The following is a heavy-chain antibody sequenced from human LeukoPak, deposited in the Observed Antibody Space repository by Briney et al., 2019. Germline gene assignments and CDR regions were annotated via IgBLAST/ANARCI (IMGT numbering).Heavy chain of an antibody. J-gene: IGHJ4*02. CDR1: GGTFSSYA. CDR2: IIPIFGTA. CDR3: ARGARSSTSCLPTDY. V-gene: IGHV1-69*13. Sequence: ASVKVSCKASGGTFSSYAISWVRLAPGQGLEWMGGIIPIFGTANYAQKFQGRVTITADESTSTAYMELSSLRSEDTAVYYCARGARSSTSCLPTDYWGQGTLVTVSS. D-gene: IGHD2-2*01.